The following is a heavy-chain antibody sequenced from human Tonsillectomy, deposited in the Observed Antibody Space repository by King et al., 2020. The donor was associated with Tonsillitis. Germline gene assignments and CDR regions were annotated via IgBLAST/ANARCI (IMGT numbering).Heavy chain of an antibody. CDR2: IYPDDSDT. J-gene: IGHJ4*02. V-gene: IGHV5-51*01. Sequence: QLVQSGAEVKKPGESLKISCKGSGYSFTTYWIGWVRQMPGKGLEWMGIIYPDDSDTRYSPSFQGQVTISADKSISTAYLQWSSLKASETAMYYSAGQYGGGSSWSLWAEPGLDYWGQGTLVTVSS. CDR3: AGQYGGGSSWSLWAEPGLDY. CDR1: GYSFTTYW. D-gene: IGHD6-13*01.